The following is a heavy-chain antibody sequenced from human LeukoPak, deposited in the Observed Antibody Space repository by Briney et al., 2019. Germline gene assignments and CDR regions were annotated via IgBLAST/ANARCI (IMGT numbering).Heavy chain of an antibody. V-gene: IGHV3-9*01. CDR2: ISRNSGSI. Sequence: GRSLRLSCAASGFTFDDYAMHWVRQAPGKGLEWVSGISRNSGSIGYADSVKGRFTISRDNAKNSLYLQMNRLRADDTALYYCAKGVYHLLYNWFDPWGQGTLVTVSS. CDR1: GFTFDDYA. D-gene: IGHD2-2*01. CDR3: AKGVYHLLYNWFDP. J-gene: IGHJ5*02.